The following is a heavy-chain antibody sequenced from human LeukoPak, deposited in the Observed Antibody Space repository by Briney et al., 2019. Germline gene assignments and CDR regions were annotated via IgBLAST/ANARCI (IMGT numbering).Heavy chain of an antibody. J-gene: IGHJ6*02. CDR2: INSSSSYI. V-gene: IGHV3-21*01. CDR3: ARPGYCSGGSCFRYYYYYGMDV. Sequence: GGSLRLSCAASGFTFSSYSMNWVRQAPGKGLEWVSSINSSSSYIYYADSVKGRFTISRDNAKNSLYLQMNSLRAEDTAVYYCARPGYCSGGSCFRYYYYYGMDVWGQGTTVTVSS. D-gene: IGHD2-15*01. CDR1: GFTFSSYS.